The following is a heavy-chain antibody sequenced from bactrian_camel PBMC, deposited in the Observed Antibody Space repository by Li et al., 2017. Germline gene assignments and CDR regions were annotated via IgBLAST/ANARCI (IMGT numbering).Heavy chain of an antibody. CDR2: ISPGGSFT. CDR3: AARPINTRDCVAGGTAESGY. D-gene: IGHD1*01. J-gene: IGHJ6*01. CDR1: GFTFNSYA. V-gene: IGHV3S39*01. Sequence: HVQLVESGGGSVQPGGSLRLSCAASGFTFNSYAMSWVCQAPGKGLERVSVISPGGSFTYYVDSVKGRFSISKDNAGSTLYLQMNDLRPEDTAMYFCAARPINTRDCVAGGTAESGYWGQGTQVTVS.